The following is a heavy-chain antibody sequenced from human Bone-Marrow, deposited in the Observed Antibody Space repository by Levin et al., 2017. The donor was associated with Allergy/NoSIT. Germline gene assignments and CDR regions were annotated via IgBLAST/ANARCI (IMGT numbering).Heavy chain of an antibody. CDR1: GVSFSSYY. V-gene: IGHV4-59*01. D-gene: IGHD2-15*01. Sequence: SETLSLTCTLSGVSFSSYYWSWIRQSPGRGLEWIAYISHSGSTNYNPSLKSRSSISINKSKKQFFLRLSSVTAADTAMYFCARTPGYFDSWGLGTLVTVSS. CDR2: ISHSGST. J-gene: IGHJ4*02. CDR3: ARTPGYFDS.